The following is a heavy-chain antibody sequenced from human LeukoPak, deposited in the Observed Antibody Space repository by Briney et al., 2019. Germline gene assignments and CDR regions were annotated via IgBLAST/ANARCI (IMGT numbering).Heavy chain of an antibody. CDR3: ATDRPYITSWYGCSTP. CDR2: IYYSGST. D-gene: IGHD3-10*01. CDR1: GGSISSYY. J-gene: IGHJ5*02. V-gene: IGHV4-59*01. Sequence: SETLSLTCTVSGGSISSYYWSWIRQPPGKGLEWIGYIYYSGSTNYNPSLKSRVTISVDTSKNQFSLKLSSVTAADTAVYYCATDRPYITSWYGCSTPWGQGTLVTVSS.